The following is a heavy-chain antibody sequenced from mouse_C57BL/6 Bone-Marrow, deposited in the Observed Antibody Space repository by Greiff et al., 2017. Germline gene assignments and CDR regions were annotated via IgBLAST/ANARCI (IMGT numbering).Heavy chain of an antibody. CDR3: ARSSSGSLYFDY. D-gene: IGHD3-2*02. CDR2: IFPGDGDT. V-gene: IGHV1-80*01. J-gene: IGHJ2*01. Sequence: VQLQQSGAELVKPGASVKISCKASGYAFSSYWMNWVKQRPGKGLEWIGQIFPGDGDTNYNGKFKGKATLTADKSSSTAYMHLSSLTSEASAVYFCARSSSGSLYFDYWGQGTTLTVSS. CDR1: GYAFSSYW.